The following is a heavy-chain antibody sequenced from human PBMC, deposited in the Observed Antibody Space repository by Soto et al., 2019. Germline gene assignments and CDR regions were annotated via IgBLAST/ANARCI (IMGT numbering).Heavy chain of an antibody. Sequence: GGSLRLSCAASGFSFSDYSMNWVRQAPGKGLEWVSFIDLSGTTTYYRDSVKGRFTIFKDKSMNTVYLQMNSLTVEDAAVYYSTNYRIQDRIYSLVYSGKTVLVTVSS. J-gene: IGHJ4*02. CDR1: GFSFSDYS. D-gene: IGHD2-15*01. V-gene: IGHV3-23*05. CDR3: TNYRIQDRIYSLVY. CDR2: IDLSGTTT.